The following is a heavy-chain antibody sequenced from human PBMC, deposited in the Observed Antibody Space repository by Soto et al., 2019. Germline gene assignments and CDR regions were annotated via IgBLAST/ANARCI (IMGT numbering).Heavy chain of an antibody. D-gene: IGHD6-13*01. V-gene: IGHV1-18*04. CDR2: ISAYNGNT. Sequence: ASVKVSFKASGYTFTSYGISWVRQAPGQGLEWMGWISAYNGNTNYAQKLQGRVTMTTDTSTSTAYMELRSLRSDDTAVYYCARYMVSSWYLPYYYYYGMDVWGQGTTVTVSS. J-gene: IGHJ6*02. CDR3: ARYMVSSWYLPYYYYYGMDV. CDR1: GYTFTSYG.